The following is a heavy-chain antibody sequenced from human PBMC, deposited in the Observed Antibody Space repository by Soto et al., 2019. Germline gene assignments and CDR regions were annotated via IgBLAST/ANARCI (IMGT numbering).Heavy chain of an antibody. CDR1: DYSISSGYY. D-gene: IGHD2-15*01. V-gene: IGHV4-38-2*01. CDR3: ARPRRSASPFNWIDP. CDR2: VFHSGST. Sequence: SETLSLTCVVSDYSISSGYYWGWFRQPPGKGLEWIGSVFHSGSTYYNPSLKSRVTISVDTSKNQFSLKLSSVTAADTAVYYCARPRRSASPFNWIDPWGPGTLVTVSS. J-gene: IGHJ5*02.